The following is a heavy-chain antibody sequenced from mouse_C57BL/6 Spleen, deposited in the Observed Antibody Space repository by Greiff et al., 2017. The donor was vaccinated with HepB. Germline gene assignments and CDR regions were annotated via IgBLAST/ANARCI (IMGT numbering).Heavy chain of an antibody. CDR2: IYPRDGST. D-gene: IGHD2-5*01. V-gene: IGHV1-85*01. CDR3: ARSGYSNYEDFDY. Sequence: QVQLKQSGPELVKPGASVKLSCKASGYTFTSYDINWVKQRPGQGLEWIGWIYPRDGSTKYNEKFKGKATLTVDTSSSTAYMELHSLTSEDSAVYFCARSGYSNYEDFDYWGQGTTLTVSS. J-gene: IGHJ2*01. CDR1: GYTFTSYD.